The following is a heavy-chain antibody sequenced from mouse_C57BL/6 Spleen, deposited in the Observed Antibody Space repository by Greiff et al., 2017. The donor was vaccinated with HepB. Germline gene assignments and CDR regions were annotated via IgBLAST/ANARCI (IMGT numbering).Heavy chain of an antibody. CDR2: INPNNGGT. J-gene: IGHJ2*01. Sequence: EVQLQQSGPELVKPGASVKMSCKASGYTFTDYNMHWVKQSHGKSLEWIGYINPNNGGTSYNQKFKGKSTLTVNKSSSTAYMELRSLTSEDSAVYDCSREGYGYDVGYWGQGTTLTVSS. CDR1: GYTFTDYN. CDR3: SREGYGYDVGY. D-gene: IGHD2-2*01. V-gene: IGHV1-22*01.